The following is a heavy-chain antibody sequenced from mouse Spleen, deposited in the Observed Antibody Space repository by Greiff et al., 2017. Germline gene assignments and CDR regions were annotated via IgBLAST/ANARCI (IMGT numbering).Heavy chain of an antibody. CDR2: IHPNSGST. J-gene: IGHJ2*01. Sequence: QVQLQQPGAELVKPGASVKLSCKASGYTFTSYWMHWVKQRPGQGLEWIGMIHPNSGSTNYNEKFKSKATLTVDKSSSTAYMQLSSLTSEDSAVYYCARPPPDGSYYFDYWGQGTTLTVSS. D-gene: IGHD2-3*01. V-gene: IGHV1-64*01. CDR1: GYTFTSYW. CDR3: ARPPPDGSYYFDY.